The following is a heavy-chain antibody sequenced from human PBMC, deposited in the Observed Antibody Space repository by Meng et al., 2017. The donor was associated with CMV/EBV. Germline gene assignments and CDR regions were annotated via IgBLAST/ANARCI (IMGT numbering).Heavy chain of an antibody. D-gene: IGHD6-6*01. J-gene: IGHJ4*02. CDR3: ARDSSSSVIEGFDY. CDR1: GGSVSSGSYY. V-gene: IGHV4-61*01. Sequence: GSLSLSCTVSGGSVSSGSYYWSWIRQPPGKGLEWIGYIYYSGSTNYNPSLKSRVTISVDTSKNQFSLKLSSVTAADTAVYYCARDSSSSVIEGFDYWGQGTLVTVSS. CDR2: IYYSGST.